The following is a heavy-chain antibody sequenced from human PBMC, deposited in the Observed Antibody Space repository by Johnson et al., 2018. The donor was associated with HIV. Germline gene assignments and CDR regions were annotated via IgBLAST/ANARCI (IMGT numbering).Heavy chain of an antibody. CDR1: GFTFSSYG. CDR3: AKEVPVYSYGYYDAFDS. D-gene: IGHD5-18*01. J-gene: IGHJ3*02. CDR2: ISYDGTNK. Sequence: QVQLVESGGGVVQPGRSLRLSCAASGFTFSSYGIHWVRQAPGKGLEWVAFISYDGTNKYYADSVKGRFTISRDNSKNTLDLQMNSLRAEDTAVYYCAKEVPVYSYGYYDAFDSWGQGTMVTVSS. V-gene: IGHV3-30*18.